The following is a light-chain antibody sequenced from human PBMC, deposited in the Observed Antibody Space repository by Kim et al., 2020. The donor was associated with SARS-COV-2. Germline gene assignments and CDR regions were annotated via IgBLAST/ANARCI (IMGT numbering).Light chain of an antibody. J-gene: IGKJ4*01. CDR2: DAS. CDR3: QQRSIWPLT. CDR1: QSVSRS. V-gene: IGKV3-11*01. Sequence: EIVLTQSPATLSLSPGERATLSCRASQSVSRSFAWYQQKPGQAPRLLIYDASKRATGIPARFSGSGSGTDFTLTISSLEPEDFAVYYCQQRSIWPLTFGGGTKLEI.